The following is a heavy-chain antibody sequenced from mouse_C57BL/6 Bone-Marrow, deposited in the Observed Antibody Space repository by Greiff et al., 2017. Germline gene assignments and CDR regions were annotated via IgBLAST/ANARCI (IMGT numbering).Heavy chain of an antibody. J-gene: IGHJ2*01. CDR2: IYPKSGKT. Sequence: QVQLQQSGAELARPGASVMLSCKASGYTFTSYGLSWVMQRTGQGLEWIGEIYPKSGKTYYNEKLKGTATLTADKSSSTAYMELRSLTSEDSAVYFCAKLGWLPYFYWGQGTTLTVSS. V-gene: IGHV1-81*01. D-gene: IGHD2-3*01. CDR1: GYTFTSYG. CDR3: AKLGWLPYFY.